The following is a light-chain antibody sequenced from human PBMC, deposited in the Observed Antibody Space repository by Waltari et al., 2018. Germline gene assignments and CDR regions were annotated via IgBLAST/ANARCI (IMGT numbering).Light chain of an antibody. V-gene: IGKV3-20*01. Sequence: DIVLTLSPGTLSLSPGERATLSCRASENIRSFLAWYQQKPGQAPRLLIYDTSTRATGIPDRFSGSGSGTDFSLTISRLQPEDFAVYYCQKYGTLPATFGQGTKVEIK. CDR1: ENIRSF. CDR2: DTS. J-gene: IGKJ1*01. CDR3: QKYGTLPAT.